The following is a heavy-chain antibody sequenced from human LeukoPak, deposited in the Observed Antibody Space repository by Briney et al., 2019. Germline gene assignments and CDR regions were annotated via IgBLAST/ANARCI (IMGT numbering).Heavy chain of an antibody. J-gene: IGHJ4*02. CDR2: IYYSGST. Sequence: PGGFLRLSCAASGFTFSDYYMSWIRQPPGKGLEWIGYIYYSGSTNYNPSLKSRVTISVDTSKNQFSLKLSSVTAADTAVYYCSRLRFGNYGWSFDYWGQGTLVTVSS. V-gene: IGHV4-59*08. CDR1: GFTFSDYY. CDR3: SRLRFGNYGWSFDY. D-gene: IGHD1-7*01.